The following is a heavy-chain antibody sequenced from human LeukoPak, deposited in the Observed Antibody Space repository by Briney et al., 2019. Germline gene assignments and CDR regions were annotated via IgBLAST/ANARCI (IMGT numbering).Heavy chain of an antibody. J-gene: IGHJ4*02. Sequence: SQTLSLTCSVSGGSTNTGGYFWSWIRQPPGKGLEWIGYVFRTGRTSYNPSLESRVTISVDRSKNQFSLKLSSVTAADTAVYYCARERVTTRQYCFDYWGQGTLVTVSS. CDR3: ARERVTTRQYCFDY. CDR2: VFRTGRT. CDR1: GGSTNTGGYF. D-gene: IGHD4-17*01. V-gene: IGHV4-30-2*01.